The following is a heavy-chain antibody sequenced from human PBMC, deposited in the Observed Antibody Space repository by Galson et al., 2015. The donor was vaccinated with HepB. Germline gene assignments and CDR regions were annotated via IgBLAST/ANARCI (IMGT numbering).Heavy chain of an antibody. V-gene: IGHV3-74*01. Sequence: SLRLSCAASGFTFSSYWMHWVRQAPGKGLVWVSRISSDGSSTSYADSVKGRFTISRGNAKNTLYLQMNSLRAEDTAVYYCARAIRERITMIVVGPVAAYGMDVWGQGTTVTVSS. CDR3: ARAIRERITMIVVGPVAAYGMDV. D-gene: IGHD3-22*01. CDR1: GFTFSSYW. CDR2: ISSDGSST. J-gene: IGHJ6*02.